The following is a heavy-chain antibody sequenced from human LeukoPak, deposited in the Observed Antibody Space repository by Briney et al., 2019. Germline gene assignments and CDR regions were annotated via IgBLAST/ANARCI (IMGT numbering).Heavy chain of an antibody. J-gene: IGHJ4*02. CDR2: INPNSGGA. D-gene: IGHD3-9*01. CDR3: ARAGLHFDWLSTFRSSGWNNYYFDY. CDR1: GYTFTGYY. Sequence: ASVKVSCKASGYTFTGYYMHWVRQAPGQGLEWMGWINPNSGGANYAQKFQGRVTMTRDTSISTAYMELSRLRSDDTAVYYCARAGLHFDWLSTFRSSGWNNYYFDYWGQGTLVTVSS. V-gene: IGHV1-2*02.